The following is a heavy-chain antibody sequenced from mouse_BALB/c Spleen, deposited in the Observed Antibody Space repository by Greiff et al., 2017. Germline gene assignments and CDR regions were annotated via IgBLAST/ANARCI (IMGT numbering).Heavy chain of an antibody. J-gene: IGHJ3*01. CDR1: GFTFTDYY. CDR3: ARDTSRTARATAWFAY. V-gene: IGHV7-3*02. D-gene: IGHD3-2*01. CDR2: IRNKANGYTT. Sequence: EVKLMESGGGLVQPGGSLRLSCATSGFTFTDYYMSWVRQPPGKALEWLGFIRNKANGYTTEYSASVKGRFTISRDNSQSILYLQMNTVRAEDSATYYCARDTSRTARATAWFAYWGQGTLVTVSA.